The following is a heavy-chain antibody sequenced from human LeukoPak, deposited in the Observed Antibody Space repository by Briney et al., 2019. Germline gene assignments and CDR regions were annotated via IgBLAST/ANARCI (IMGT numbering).Heavy chain of an antibody. J-gene: IGHJ4*02. CDR3: ERGHVWGSYSHHDY. CDR1: GFTFSSHW. V-gene: IGHV3-74*01. Sequence: GGSLRLSCAASGFTFSSHWMHWVRQAPGKGLVWVLRIIGDGSSTSYADSVKGRFTISRDNAKNTLYLQMNSLRAEDTAVYYCERGHVWGSYSHHDYWGQGILVTVSS. D-gene: IGHD3-16*01. CDR2: IIGDGSST.